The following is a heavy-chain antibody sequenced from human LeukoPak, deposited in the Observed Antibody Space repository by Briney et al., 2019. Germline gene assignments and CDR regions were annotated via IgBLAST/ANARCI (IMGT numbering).Heavy chain of an antibody. D-gene: IGHD3-22*01. CDR2: INPSGGST. CDR3: ARDQHSSGYYEYIFDY. CDR1: GYTFTSYY. V-gene: IGHV1-46*01. Sequence: ASVKVSCKASGYTFTSYYMHWVRQAPGQGLEWMGIINPSGGSTSYAQKFQGRVTMTRDMSTSTAYMELSSLRSEDTAVYYCARDQHSSGYYEYIFDYWGQGTLVTVSS. J-gene: IGHJ4*02.